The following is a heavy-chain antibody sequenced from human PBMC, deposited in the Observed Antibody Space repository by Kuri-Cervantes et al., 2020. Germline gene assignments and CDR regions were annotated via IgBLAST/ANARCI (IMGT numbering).Heavy chain of an antibody. CDR2: IKSKTDGGTT. J-gene: IGHJ4*02. D-gene: IGHD3-22*01. CDR3: TTVGDTMIVVFRVRRAGLDY. CDR1: GFTFSNAW. V-gene: IGHV3-15*01. Sequence: GESLKISCAASGFTFSNAWMSWVRQAPGKGLEWVGRIKSKTDGGTTDYAAPVKGRFTISRDDSKNTLYLQMNSLKTEDTAVYYCTTVGDTMIVVFRVRRAGLDYWGQGTLVTVSS.